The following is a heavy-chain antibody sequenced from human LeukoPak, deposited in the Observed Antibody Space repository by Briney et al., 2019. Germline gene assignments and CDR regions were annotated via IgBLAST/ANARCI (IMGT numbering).Heavy chain of an antibody. D-gene: IGHD5-12*01. CDR1: GGTFSSYA. J-gene: IGHJ3*02. CDR2: MNPNTGNT. V-gene: IGHV1-8*02. CDR3: ARGQGNTWLNHAFDI. Sequence: ASVKVSCKASGGTFSSYAISWVRQAPGQGLEWMGWMNPNTGNTGSVQQFQDRVTMTRDTSTNTAYMELSSLRSDDTAVYYCARGQGNTWLNHAFDIWGQGTLVTVSS.